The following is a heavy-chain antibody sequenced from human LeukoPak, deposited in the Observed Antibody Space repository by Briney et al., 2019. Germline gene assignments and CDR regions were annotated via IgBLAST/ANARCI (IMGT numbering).Heavy chain of an antibody. CDR3: ARVRITMVRGVATNWFDP. CDR2: MDPNSGNT. J-gene: IGHJ5*02. D-gene: IGHD3-10*01. CDR1: GYTFTSYD. V-gene: IGHV1-8*01. Sequence: ASVKVSCKASGYTFTSYDINWVRQATGQGLEWMGWMDPNSGNTGYAQKFQGRVIITRNTSISTAYMELSSLRSEDTAVYYCARVRITMVRGVATNWFDPWGQGTLVTVSS.